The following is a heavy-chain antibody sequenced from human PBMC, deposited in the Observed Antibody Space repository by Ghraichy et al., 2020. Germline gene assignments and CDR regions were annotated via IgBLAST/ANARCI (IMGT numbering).Heavy chain of an antibody. CDR1: GFTFSSYW. CDR3: ARDHKSMGGLI. CDR2: IKRDGSEK. V-gene: IGHV3-7*01. J-gene: IGHJ3*02. D-gene: IGHD2/OR15-2a*01. Sequence: GGSLRLSCAASGFTFSSYWMSWVRQAPGKGMEWVANIKRDGSEKYYVDSVKGRFTVSRDNAKNSLYLQMNSLRAEDTAVYYCARDHKSMGGLIWGQGTMVTVSS.